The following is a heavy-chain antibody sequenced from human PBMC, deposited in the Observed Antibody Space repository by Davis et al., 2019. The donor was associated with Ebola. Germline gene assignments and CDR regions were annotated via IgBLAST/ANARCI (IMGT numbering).Heavy chain of an antibody. J-gene: IGHJ5*02. Sequence: ASVKVSCKASGYTFTNYGITWVRQAPGQGLEWMGWINPHNGNTNYAQKLQGRVTMTTDTSTSTAYMELRSLRSDDTAVYYCARDRYDSSGYYWSYNWFDPWGQGTLVTVSS. V-gene: IGHV1-18*04. D-gene: IGHD3-22*01. CDR2: INPHNGNT. CDR3: ARDRYDSSGYYWSYNWFDP. CDR1: GYTFTNYG.